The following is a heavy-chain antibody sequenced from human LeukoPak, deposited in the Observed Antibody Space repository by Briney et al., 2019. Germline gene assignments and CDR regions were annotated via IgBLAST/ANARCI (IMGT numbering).Heavy chain of an antibody. CDR1: GGTFSSYA. Sequence: ASVTVSCKASGGTFSSYAISWVRQAPGQGLEWMGRIIPILGIANYAQKFQGRVTITADKSTSTAYMELSSLRSEDTAVYYCARVPKPGYYYDSSGYYLAFDIWGQGTMVTVSS. D-gene: IGHD3-22*01. CDR2: IIPILGIA. CDR3: ARVPKPGYYYDSSGYYLAFDI. J-gene: IGHJ3*02. V-gene: IGHV1-69*04.